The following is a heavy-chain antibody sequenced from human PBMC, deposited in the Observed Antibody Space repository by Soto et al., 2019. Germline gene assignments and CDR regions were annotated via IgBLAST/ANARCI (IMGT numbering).Heavy chain of an antibody. CDR1: GGSFSGYY. D-gene: IGHD3-22*01. CDR3: ARAKGLLLGGHYFDY. V-gene: IGHV4-34*01. J-gene: IGHJ4*02. CDR2: INHSGST. Sequence: PSETLSLTCAVYGGSFSGYYWSWIRQPPGKGLEWIGEINHSGSTNYNPSLKSRVTISVDTSKNQFSLKLSSVTAADTAVYYCARAKGLLLGGHYFDYWGQGTLVTVSS.